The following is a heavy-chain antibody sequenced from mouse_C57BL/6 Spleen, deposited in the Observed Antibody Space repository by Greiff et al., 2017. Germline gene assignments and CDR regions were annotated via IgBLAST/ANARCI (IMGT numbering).Heavy chain of an antibody. D-gene: IGHD1-1*01. Sequence: VQLQESGPGLVAPSQSLSITCTVSGFSLTSYAISWVRQPPGKGLEWLGVIWTGGGTNYNSALKSRLSISKDNSKSQVFLKMNSLQTEDTARYYCARNAITTVVGGGYFDVWGTGTTVTVSS. V-gene: IGHV2-9-1*01. CDR3: ARNAITTVVGGGYFDV. J-gene: IGHJ1*03. CDR1: GFSLTSYA. CDR2: IWTGGGT.